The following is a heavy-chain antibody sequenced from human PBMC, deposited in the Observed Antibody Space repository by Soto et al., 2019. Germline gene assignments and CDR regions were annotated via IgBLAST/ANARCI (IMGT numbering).Heavy chain of an antibody. D-gene: IGHD3-10*01. J-gene: IGHJ6*02. V-gene: IGHV3-13*01. CDR2: IDIVGDT. Sequence: EVQLVESGGGSVQPGGSLRLSCAASGFTFGSYDMHWVRQATGRGLEWVSSIDIVGDTYYQGSVKGRFTSTRDNVKNSLYLQMNSLRAEDSAVYYCARDPSGEGFGEVSDGLDVWGRGTTVTVSS. CDR3: ARDPSGEGFGEVSDGLDV. CDR1: GFTFGSYD.